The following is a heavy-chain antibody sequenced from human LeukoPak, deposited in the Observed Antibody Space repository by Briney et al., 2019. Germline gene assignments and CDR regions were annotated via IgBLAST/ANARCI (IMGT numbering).Heavy chain of an antibody. Sequence: GASVKVSCKASGYTFTGYYMHWVRQAPGQGLEWMGWINPNSGGTNFAQKFQGRVTMTRDTSISTAYMELSRLRSDDTAVYYCARASYSGIAAAGTEDWFDPWGQGTLVTVSS. V-gene: IGHV1-2*02. CDR1: GYTFTGYY. J-gene: IGHJ5*02. CDR3: ARASYSGIAAAGTEDWFDP. D-gene: IGHD6-13*01. CDR2: INPNSGGT.